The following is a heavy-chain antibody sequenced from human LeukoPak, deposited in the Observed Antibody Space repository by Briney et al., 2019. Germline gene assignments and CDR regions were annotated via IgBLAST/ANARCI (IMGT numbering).Heavy chain of an antibody. D-gene: IGHD1-26*01. CDR1: GYTFTSYY. J-gene: IGHJ5*02. CDR3: ARDNSVGDNAWWFDP. Sequence: ASVKVSCKASGYTFTSYYMHWVRQAPGQGLEWIGLINPTGGSTGYAQKFQGRVTMTRDMSTSIDYMELSSLRSEDTAIYYCARDNSVGDNAWWFDPWGQGTLVTVSS. V-gene: IGHV1-46*01. CDR2: INPTGGST.